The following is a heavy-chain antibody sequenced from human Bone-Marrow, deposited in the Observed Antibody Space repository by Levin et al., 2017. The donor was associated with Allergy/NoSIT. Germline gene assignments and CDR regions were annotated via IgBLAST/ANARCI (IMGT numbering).Heavy chain of an antibody. Sequence: SGPTLVKPTQTLTLTCTFSGFSLSTSGVGVDWIRQSPGKALEWLALIYWDDDKRYSPSLKTRLTIPKDISKNLVVLKMTNMDPLDTATYYCAQRSGSHLPTRSWPDPWGQGVLVTVSS. CDR2: IYWDDDK. CDR3: AQRSGSHLPTRSWPDP. CDR1: GFSLSTSGVG. D-gene: IGHD1-26*01. J-gene: IGHJ5*02. V-gene: IGHV2-5*02.